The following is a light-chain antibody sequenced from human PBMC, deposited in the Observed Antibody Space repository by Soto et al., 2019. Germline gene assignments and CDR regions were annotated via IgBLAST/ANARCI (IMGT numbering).Light chain of an antibody. Sequence: QTVVTQEPSFSVSPGGTITLTCGLTSGSVSTSSYPSWYQQTPGQAPRTLIYSTNTRSSGVPDRFSGSILGNKAALTITGAQADDESDYYCALSLPRGVWEFGGGTQLTVL. J-gene: IGLJ7*01. V-gene: IGLV8-61*01. CDR2: STN. CDR1: SGSVSTSSY. CDR3: ALSLPRGVWE.